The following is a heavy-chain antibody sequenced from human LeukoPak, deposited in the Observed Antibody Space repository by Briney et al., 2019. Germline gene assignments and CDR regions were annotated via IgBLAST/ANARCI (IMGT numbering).Heavy chain of an antibody. CDR1: GGTFSSYA. CDR2: IIPIFGTA. D-gene: IGHD6-13*01. J-gene: IGHJ4*02. Sequence: ASVKVSCKASGGTFSSYAISWVRQAPGQGLEWMGGIIPIFGTANYAQKFQGRVTITTDESTSTAYMELSSLRSEDTAVYYCAGEQGIAAAGTLDYWGQGTLVTVSS. V-gene: IGHV1-69*05. CDR3: AGEQGIAAAGTLDY.